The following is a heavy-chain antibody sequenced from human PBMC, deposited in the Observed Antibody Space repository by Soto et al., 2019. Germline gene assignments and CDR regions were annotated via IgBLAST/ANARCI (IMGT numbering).Heavy chain of an antibody. J-gene: IGHJ4*02. D-gene: IGHD6-13*01. CDR2: IYWNDDK. CDR1: GFSLSTSGVG. Sequence: SGPTLVNPTQTLTLTCTFSGFSLSTSGVGVGWIRQPPGKALEWLALIYWNDDKRYSPSLKSRLTITKDTSKNQVVLTMTNMDPVDTATYYCARQMERQQLVFSPTDFDYCGQGTLVTVSS. V-gene: IGHV2-5*01. CDR3: ARQMERQQLVFSPTDFDY.